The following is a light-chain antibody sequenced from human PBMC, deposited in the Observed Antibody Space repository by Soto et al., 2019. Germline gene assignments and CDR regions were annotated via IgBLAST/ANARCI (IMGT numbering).Light chain of an antibody. CDR2: DVS. V-gene: IGLV2-11*01. CDR1: SSDVGGYNF. Sequence: QSALTQPRSVSGSPGQSVTISCAGTSSDVGGYNFVSWYQQHPGKAPKLIIYDVSKRPSGVPDRFSGSKSGNTASLTISGVQAEDEADYYCCSYAGSYTIWVFGGGTKLTVL. CDR3: CSYAGSYTIWV. J-gene: IGLJ3*02.